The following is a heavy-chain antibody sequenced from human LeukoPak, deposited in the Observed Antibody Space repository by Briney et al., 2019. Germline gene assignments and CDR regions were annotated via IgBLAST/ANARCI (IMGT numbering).Heavy chain of an antibody. CDR3: AREAYGYYLDH. Sequence: GGSLRLSCVGSGFTFSNSAVHRVRQAPGKGLEWVALISYDGSNKYYAESVKGRFTISRDNSKDTLYLQMSSLRLDDTAVYYCAREAYGYYLDHWGHGTLVTVSS. J-gene: IGHJ4*01. CDR2: ISYDGSNK. V-gene: IGHV3-30-3*01. D-gene: IGHD3-16*01. CDR1: GFTFSNSA.